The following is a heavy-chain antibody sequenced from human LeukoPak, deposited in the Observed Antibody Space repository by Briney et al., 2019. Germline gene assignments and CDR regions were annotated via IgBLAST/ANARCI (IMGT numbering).Heavy chain of an antibody. CDR1: GFTFSSYW. V-gene: IGHV3-7*01. CDR2: IKQDGSEK. J-gene: IGHJ4*02. D-gene: IGHD4-17*01. Sequence: GGSLRLSCAASGFTFSSYWMSWVRQAPGKGLEWVANIKQDGSEKYYVDSVKGRFTISRDNAKNSLYLQMNSLRAEDTAVYYCARGTGDYEYYFDYWGQGTLVAVSS. CDR3: ARGTGDYEYYFDY.